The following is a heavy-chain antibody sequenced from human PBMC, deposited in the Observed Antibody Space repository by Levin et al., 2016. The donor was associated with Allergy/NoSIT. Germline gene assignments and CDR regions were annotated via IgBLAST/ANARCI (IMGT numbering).Heavy chain of an antibody. Sequence: ASVKVSCKASGYTFTSYGISWVRQAPGQGLEWMGWISAYNGNTNYAQKLQGRVTMTTDTSTSTAYMELRSLRSDDTAVYYCARDRRRYCSSTSCYTYFDYWGQGTLVTVSS. V-gene: IGHV1-18*04. CDR1: GYTFTSYG. CDR3: ARDRRRYCSSTSCYTYFDY. CDR2: ISAYNGNT. D-gene: IGHD2-2*02. J-gene: IGHJ4*02.